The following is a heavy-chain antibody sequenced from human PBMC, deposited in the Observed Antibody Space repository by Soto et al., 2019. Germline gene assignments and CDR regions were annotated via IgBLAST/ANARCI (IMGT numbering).Heavy chain of an antibody. D-gene: IGHD3-9*01. CDR3: ASSGLVYFDY. V-gene: IGHV4-59*08. J-gene: IGHJ4*02. CDR2: IYYSGST. Sequence: PSETLSLTCTVSGGSISSYYWSWIRQPPGKGLEWIGYIYYSGSTNYNPSLKSRVTISVDASKNQFSLKLSSVTAADTAVYYCASSGLVYFDYWGQGTLVTVSS. CDR1: GGSISSYY.